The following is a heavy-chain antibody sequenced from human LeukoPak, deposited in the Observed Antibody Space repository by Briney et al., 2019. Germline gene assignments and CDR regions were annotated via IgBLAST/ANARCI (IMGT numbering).Heavy chain of an antibody. V-gene: IGHV4-61*02. J-gene: IGHJ6*04. Sequence: PSETLSLTCTVSGGSISSGSYYWSWIRQPAGKGLEWIGRIYTSGSTNYNPSLKSRVTISVDTSKNQFSLKLSSVTAADTAVYYCARGGLYSSHLDVWGKGTTVTVSS. CDR2: IYTSGST. D-gene: IGHD6-13*01. CDR1: GGSISSGSYY. CDR3: ARGGLYSSHLDV.